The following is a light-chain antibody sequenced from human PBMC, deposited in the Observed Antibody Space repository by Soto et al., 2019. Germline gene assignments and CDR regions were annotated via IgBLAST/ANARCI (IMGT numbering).Light chain of an antibody. CDR3: RQYNNWPPTWT. V-gene: IGKV3-15*01. CDR1: QSVSSN. CDR2: AVS. J-gene: IGKJ1*01. Sequence: EILMTQSPATLSVSPGERATLSCRASQSVSSNLAWYQQKPGQAPRLLIYAVSSRPAGIPARFSGSGSGTEFTLTINSLQSEDFAVYYCRQYNNWPPTWTFGQGTKVDI.